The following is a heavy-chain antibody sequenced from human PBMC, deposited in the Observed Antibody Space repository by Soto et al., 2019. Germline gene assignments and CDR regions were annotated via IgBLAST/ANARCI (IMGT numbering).Heavy chain of an antibody. V-gene: IGHV4-31*03. CDR1: GGSISSGGYY. D-gene: IGHD3-22*01. J-gene: IGHJ4*02. CDR2: IYYSGST. Sequence: SETLSLTCTVSGGSISSGGYYWSWIRQHPGKGLEWIGYIYYSGSTYYNPSLKSRVTISVDTSKNQFSLKLSSVTAADTAVYYCAKGGSMIVVVIGNYYFDYWGQGTLVTVSS. CDR3: AKGGSMIVVVIGNYYFDY.